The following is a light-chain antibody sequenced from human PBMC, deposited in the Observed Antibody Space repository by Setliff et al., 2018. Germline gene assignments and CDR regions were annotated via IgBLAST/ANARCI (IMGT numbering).Light chain of an antibody. CDR1: SSDVGGYNY. J-gene: IGLJ1*01. CDR3: CSYAGSYTYV. V-gene: IGLV2-11*01. CDR2: DVA. Sequence: QSVLTQPRSVSGSPGQSVTISCTGTSSDVGGYNYVSRYQQHPGKAPKLMIYDVAKRPSGVPHRFSGSKSGNTASLTISGLQAEDEADYYCCSYAGSYTYVFGTGTKVTVL.